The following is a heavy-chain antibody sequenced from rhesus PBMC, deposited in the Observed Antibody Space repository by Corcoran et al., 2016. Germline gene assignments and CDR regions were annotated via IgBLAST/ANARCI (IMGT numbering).Heavy chain of an antibody. D-gene: IGHD3-28*01. V-gene: IGHV4-73*01. CDR2: IVVNIANT. CDR3: ARSGYYSSNRFDV. CDR1: GGSISGYYY. Sequence: QVNLQQWGEGLVKPSETLSLTCAVYGGSISGYYYWTWIRQPPGTGLEWIGYIVVNIANTNYNPSLKNRVTISKATSQKQFSLKLSSVTAADTAVYYCARSGYYSSNRFDVWGPGVLVTVSS. J-gene: IGHJ5-1*01.